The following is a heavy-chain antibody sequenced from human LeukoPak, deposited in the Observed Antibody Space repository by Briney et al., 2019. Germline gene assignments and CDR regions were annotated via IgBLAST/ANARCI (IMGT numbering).Heavy chain of an antibody. CDR1: GFTFRDYS. Sequence: PGGSLRLSCTASGFTFRDYSMSWVRQAPGKGLEWVSGINWNGGSTGYVASVKGRFTISRDNAKNSLYLQMNSLRAEDTALYYCARVASMAYDYWGQGTLVTVSS. J-gene: IGHJ4*02. CDR2: INWNGGST. V-gene: IGHV3-20*04. D-gene: IGHD2/OR15-2a*01. CDR3: ARVASMAYDY.